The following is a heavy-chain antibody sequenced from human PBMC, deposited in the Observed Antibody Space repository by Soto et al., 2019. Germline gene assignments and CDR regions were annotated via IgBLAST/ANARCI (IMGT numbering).Heavy chain of an antibody. V-gene: IGHV4-34*01. CDR2: INHSGST. J-gene: IGHJ4*02. Sequence: QVQLQQWGAGLLKPSETLSLTCAVYGGSFSGYYWSWIRQPPGKGLEWIGEINHSGSTNYNPSLKSRVTISVDTSKNQFSLNLSSVTAADTAVYYCARVGDPPRSASRYFDYWGQGTLVTVSS. D-gene: IGHD1-26*01. CDR1: GGSFSGYY. CDR3: ARVGDPPRSASRYFDY.